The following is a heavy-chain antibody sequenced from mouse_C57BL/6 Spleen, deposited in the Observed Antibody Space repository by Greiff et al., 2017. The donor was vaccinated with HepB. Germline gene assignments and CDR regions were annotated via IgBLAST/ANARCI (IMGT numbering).Heavy chain of an antibody. CDR3: ARWGTAQAPYAMDY. D-gene: IGHD3-2*02. CDR2: INPNNGGT. V-gene: IGHV1-18*01. J-gene: IGHJ4*01. Sequence: VQLQQSGPELVKPGASVKIPCKASGYTFTDYNMDWVKQSHGKSLEWIGDINPNNGGTIYNQKFKGKATLTVDKSSSTAYMELRSLTSEDTAVYYCARWGTAQAPYAMDYWGQGTSVTVSS. CDR1: GYTFTDYN.